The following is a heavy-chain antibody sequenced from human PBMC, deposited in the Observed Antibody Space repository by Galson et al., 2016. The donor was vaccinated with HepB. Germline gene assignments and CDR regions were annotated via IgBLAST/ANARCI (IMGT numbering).Heavy chain of an antibody. CDR1: GYSLSALS. Sequence: SLKVSCKVSGYSLSALSIHWVRQAPGNGLEWMGGINPEDGDTAYAKTIQGRVTMTKDTSADTAYMELTSLRSEDTAVYYCASGILYYTDDAFDLWRQGTMVTVSS. CDR2: INPEDGDT. CDR3: ASGILYYTDDAFDL. D-gene: IGHD2-8*01. V-gene: IGHV1-24*01. J-gene: IGHJ3*01.